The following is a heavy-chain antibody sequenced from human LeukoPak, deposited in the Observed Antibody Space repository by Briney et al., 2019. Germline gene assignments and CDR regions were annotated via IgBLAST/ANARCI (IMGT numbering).Heavy chain of an antibody. J-gene: IGHJ4*02. V-gene: IGHV3-21*01. CDR1: GFTFSSYS. CDR2: ISSSSSYI. D-gene: IGHD6-19*01. CDR3: ARNPKAYSSGWTFDY. Sequence: GGSLRLSCAASGFTFSSYSMNWVRQAPGKGLEWVSSISSSSSYIYYADSVKGRFTISRDNAKNSLYLQMNSLRAEDTAVYYCARNPKAYSSGWTFDYWGQGTLVTVSS.